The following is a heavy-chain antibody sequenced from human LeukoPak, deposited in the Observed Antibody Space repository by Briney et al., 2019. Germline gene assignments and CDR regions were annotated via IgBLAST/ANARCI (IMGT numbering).Heavy chain of an antibody. J-gene: IGHJ6*02. Sequence: SVKVSCKASGGTFSSYAISWVRQAPGQGLEWMGRIIPILGIANYAQKFQGRVTITADKSTSTAYMELSSLRSEDTAVYYCASGFGKGVDYCYYYGMDVWGQGTTVTVSS. V-gene: IGHV1-69*04. CDR1: GGTFSSYA. D-gene: IGHD2-15*01. CDR3: ASGFGKGVDYCYYYGMDV. CDR2: IIPILGIA.